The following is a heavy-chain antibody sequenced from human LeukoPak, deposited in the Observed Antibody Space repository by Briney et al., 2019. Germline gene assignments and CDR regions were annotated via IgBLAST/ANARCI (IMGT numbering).Heavy chain of an antibody. Sequence: SETLSLTCTVSGGSISSSGYYWGWIRQPPGKGLEWIGNLYYSGSTYYNPSLKSRVTISVDTSKNQFSLKLSSVTAADTAVYYCARVHSGWDGNWFDPWGQGTLVTVSS. CDR3: ARVHSGWDGNWFDP. V-gene: IGHV4-39*01. CDR2: LYYSGST. CDR1: GGSISSSGYY. D-gene: IGHD6-19*01. J-gene: IGHJ5*02.